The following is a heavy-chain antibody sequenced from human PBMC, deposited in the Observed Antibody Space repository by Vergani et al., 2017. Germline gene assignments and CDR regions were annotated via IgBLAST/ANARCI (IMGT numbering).Heavy chain of an antibody. CDR1: EYSFGNYW. CDR2: IYPADSDT. J-gene: IGHJ4*02. Sequence: EVELVQSGPEMRKPGESLKISCQGSEYSFGNYWIGWVRQMPGKGLEWMGFIYPADSDTRYSPSFQGQVTISADKSISTAFLQWDSLKASDTALYYCARHTTYTDSWGQGTLVTVSS. V-gene: IGHV5-51*01. CDR3: ARHTTYTDS. D-gene: IGHD1-1*01.